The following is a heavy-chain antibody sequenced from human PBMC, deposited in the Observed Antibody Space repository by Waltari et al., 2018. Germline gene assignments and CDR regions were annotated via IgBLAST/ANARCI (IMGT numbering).Heavy chain of an antibody. CDR3: ARDYCDRTNCHGMDV. V-gene: IGHV3-30*04. CDR1: EFTFSSYA. Sequence: QVQLVESGGGVVQPGRSLRLSCAASEFTFSSYAMHWVRQAPGKGVEWVAVISYNERNIYYVDSVKGRFTISRDNSQKMLYLQMNSLRAEDTAVYYCARDYCDRTNCHGMDVWGRGTTVTVSS. D-gene: IGHD3-22*01. J-gene: IGHJ6*02. CDR2: ISYNERNI.